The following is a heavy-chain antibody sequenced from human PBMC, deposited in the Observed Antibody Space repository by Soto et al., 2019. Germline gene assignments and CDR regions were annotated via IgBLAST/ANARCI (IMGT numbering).Heavy chain of an antibody. CDR2: ISSSSSYT. CDR3: ARDGLTYYDSSGIYYYGMDL. Sequence: GGSLRLSCAASGFTFSDYYMSWIRQAPGKGLEWVSYISSSSSYTNYADSVKGRFTISRDNAKNSLYLQMNSLRAEDTAVYYCARDGLTYYDSSGIYYYGMDLWGQGTTVTVSS. D-gene: IGHD3-22*01. CDR1: GFTFSDYY. J-gene: IGHJ6*02. V-gene: IGHV3-11*06.